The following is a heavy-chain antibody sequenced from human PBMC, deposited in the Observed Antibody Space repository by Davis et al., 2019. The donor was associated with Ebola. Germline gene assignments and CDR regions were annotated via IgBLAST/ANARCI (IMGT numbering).Heavy chain of an antibody. Sequence: GASLKISCTASGFTVSSNYMIWVRQAPGKGLEWVSLLYSSGSTFYADSVKGRFIISRDNYENTLYLQMNSLGVEDTAVYFCARDPSGGSGWSVGYYGMDVWGKGTTVTVSS. V-gene: IGHV3-53*01. J-gene: IGHJ6*04. D-gene: IGHD6-19*01. CDR1: GFTVSSNY. CDR3: ARDPSGGSGWSVGYYGMDV. CDR2: LYSSGST.